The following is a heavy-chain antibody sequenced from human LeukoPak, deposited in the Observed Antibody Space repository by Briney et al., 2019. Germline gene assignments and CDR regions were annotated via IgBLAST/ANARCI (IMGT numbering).Heavy chain of an antibody. CDR3: AKDMLGGNWGIPSYYFDY. CDR1: GFTXDDYA. J-gene: IGHJ4*02. CDR2: ISWNSGSI. D-gene: IGHD7-27*01. V-gene: IGHV3-9*01. Sequence: SLRLXXXXSGFTXDDYAMRWVRHAPGKGLEWVSGISWNSGSISYADSVKGRFTISRDNAKNSLYLQMNSLRAEDTALYYCAKDMLGGNWGIPSYYFDYWGQGTLVTVSS.